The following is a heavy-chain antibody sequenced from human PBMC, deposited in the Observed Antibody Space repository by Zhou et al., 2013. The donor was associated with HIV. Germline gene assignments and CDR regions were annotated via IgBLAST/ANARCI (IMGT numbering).Heavy chain of an antibody. CDR2: INHSGST. V-gene: IGHV4-34*01. Sequence: QVQLQQWGAGLLKPSETLSLTCAVYGGSFSGYYWSWIRQPPGKGLEWIGQINHSGSTNYNPSLKSRVTISVDTSKNQFSLKLSSVTAADTAVYYCARNIVVVPAAVDYYYYGMDVWGQRDHGHRLL. CDR1: GGSFSGYY. CDR3: ARNIVVVPAAVDYYYYGMDV. J-gene: IGHJ6*04. D-gene: IGHD2-2*01.